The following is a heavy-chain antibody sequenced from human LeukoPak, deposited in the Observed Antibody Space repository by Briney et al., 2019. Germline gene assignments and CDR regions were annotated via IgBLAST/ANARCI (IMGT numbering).Heavy chain of an antibody. CDR2: ISGSGGST. J-gene: IGHJ5*02. CDR1: GFTFSGYA. CDR3: AKGAPYSGSYLNWFNP. V-gene: IGHV3-23*01. D-gene: IGHD1-26*01. Sequence: GGSLRLSCAASGFTFSGYAMHWVRQAPGKGLEWVSAISGSGGSTYYADSVKGRFTISRDNSKNTLYLQMNSLRAEDTAVYYCAKGAPYSGSYLNWFNPWGQGTLVTVSS.